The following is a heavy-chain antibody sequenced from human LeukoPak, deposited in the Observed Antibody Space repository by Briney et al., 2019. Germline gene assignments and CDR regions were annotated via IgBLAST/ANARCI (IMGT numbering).Heavy chain of an antibody. Sequence: GGSLRLSCAASGFSFSSYWMTWVRQAPGRGLEFVANIRGDGNEKYYLDSMKGRLTISRDNAKNSLFLQMSGLRAEDTAVYYCMTELLGYRGQGTLVTVSS. D-gene: IGHD1-14*01. CDR1: GFSFSSYW. CDR3: MTELLGY. CDR2: IRGDGNEK. V-gene: IGHV3-7*03. J-gene: IGHJ4*02.